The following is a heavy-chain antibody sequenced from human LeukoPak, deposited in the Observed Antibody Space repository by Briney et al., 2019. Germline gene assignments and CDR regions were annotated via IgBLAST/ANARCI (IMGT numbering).Heavy chain of an antibody. CDR3: ARDLAAAGNYGMDV. J-gene: IGHJ6*02. D-gene: IGHD6-13*01. Sequence: GGSLRLSCAASGFDLGHYEVNWVRQAPGKGQEWIAHISVRAATIYYGDSVEGRFTISRDNSKNTSYLQMSSLRAEDTAVYYCARDLAAAGNYGMDVWGQGTTVTVSS. CDR1: GFDLGHYE. V-gene: IGHV3-48*03. CDR2: ISVRAATI.